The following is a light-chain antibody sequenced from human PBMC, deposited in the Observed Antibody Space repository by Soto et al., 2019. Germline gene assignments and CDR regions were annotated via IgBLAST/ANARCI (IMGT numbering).Light chain of an antibody. CDR3: HQYDSSRT. CDR2: GAS. V-gene: IGKV3-20*01. J-gene: IGKJ1*01. CDR1: QTVTSTF. Sequence: EIVLTQSPGTLSLSPGERATLSCRDSQTVTSTFLAWYQQKPGQAPRLLTYGASRRATGIPDRFSGSGSGTDFTLPITRLEPEDFAVYYCHQYDSSRTFGQGTKVEMK.